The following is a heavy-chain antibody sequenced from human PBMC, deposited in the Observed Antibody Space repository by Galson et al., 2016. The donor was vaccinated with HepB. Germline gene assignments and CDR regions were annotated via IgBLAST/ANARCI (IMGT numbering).Heavy chain of an antibody. CDR2: IKQDESKK. J-gene: IGHJ4*01. CDR1: GFTFSAYW. Sequence: SLRLSCAASGFTFSAYWMSWVRQPPGKGLEWVANIKQDESKKYYAVSVKGRFTISRDNAKNSLYLQMNSLRAEDTAVYYCAAYPPFTASSPPHYDYWGHGSQVTVSS. CDR3: AAYPPFTASSPPHYDY. V-gene: IGHV3-7*01. D-gene: IGHD5-18*01.